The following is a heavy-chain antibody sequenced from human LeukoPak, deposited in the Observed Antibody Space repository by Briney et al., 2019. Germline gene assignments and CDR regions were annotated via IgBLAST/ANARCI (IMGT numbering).Heavy chain of an antibody. CDR3: ATGNYYDSRGYYTFGH. D-gene: IGHD3-22*01. J-gene: IGHJ1*01. Sequence: PGGSLRLSCAASGFTFSRYSMHWVRQAPGKGLVWVSRINGDGSTTSYADSVKGGFTISRDNAKNTLYLQMNSLRAEDTAVYYCATGNYYDSRGYYTFGHWGQGTLVTVSS. V-gene: IGHV3-74*01. CDR1: GFTFSRYS. CDR2: INGDGSTT.